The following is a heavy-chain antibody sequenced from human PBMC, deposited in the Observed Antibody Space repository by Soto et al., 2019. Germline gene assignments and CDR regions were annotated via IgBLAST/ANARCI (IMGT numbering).Heavy chain of an antibody. CDR1: GGSISSSSNY. D-gene: IGHD3-22*01. Sequence: SETLSLTCTVSGGSISSSSNYWGWIRQSPGKGLECIGSVYSDGGTYYNPSLESRVTISVDTSKDQFSLTLSSVTAADAAVYYCARGDASGYSHDYWGQGTLVTVSS. CDR2: VYSDGGT. V-gene: IGHV4-39*02. CDR3: ARGDASGYSHDY. J-gene: IGHJ4*02.